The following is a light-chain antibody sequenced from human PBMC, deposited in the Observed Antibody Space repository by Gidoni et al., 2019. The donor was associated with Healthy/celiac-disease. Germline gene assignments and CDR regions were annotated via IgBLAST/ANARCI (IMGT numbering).Light chain of an antibody. J-gene: IGKJ1*01. V-gene: IGKV3-15*01. Sequence: EIVMTQSPATLSVSPGERATLSCRASQSVSSNLAWYQQKPGQAPRLLIYGASPRATGIPARFSGSGSGTEFTLTISSLQSEDFAVYYCQQYNNWGTFXQXTKVEIK. CDR2: GAS. CDR1: QSVSSN. CDR3: QQYNNWGT.